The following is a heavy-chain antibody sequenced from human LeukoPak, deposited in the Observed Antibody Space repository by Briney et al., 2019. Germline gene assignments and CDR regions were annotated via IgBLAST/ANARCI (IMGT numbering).Heavy chain of an antibody. D-gene: IGHD2-21*02. Sequence: PGGSLRLSCAASGFTFSSYGMSWVRQAPGKGLEWVSAISGSGGSTYYADSVKGRFTISRDNSKNTLYLQMDSLRAEDTAVYYCAKDGHIVVVTATPPHWGQGTLVTVSS. CDR3: AKDGHIVVVTATPPH. V-gene: IGHV3-23*01. CDR2: ISGSGGST. J-gene: IGHJ1*01. CDR1: GFTFSSYG.